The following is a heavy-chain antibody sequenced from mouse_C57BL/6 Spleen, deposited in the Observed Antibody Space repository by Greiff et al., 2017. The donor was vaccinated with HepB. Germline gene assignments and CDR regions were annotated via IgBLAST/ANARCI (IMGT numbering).Heavy chain of an antibody. J-gene: IGHJ4*01. Sequence: EVQLVESGGGLVKPGGSLKLSCAASGFTFSDYGMHWVRQAPEKGLEWVAYISSGSSTIYYADTVKGRFTISRDNAKNTLFLQMTSLRSEDTAMYYCAGIYYGNYGGAMDYWGQGTSVTVSS. V-gene: IGHV5-17*01. CDR3: AGIYYGNYGGAMDY. CDR1: GFTFSDYG. D-gene: IGHD2-1*01. CDR2: ISSGSSTI.